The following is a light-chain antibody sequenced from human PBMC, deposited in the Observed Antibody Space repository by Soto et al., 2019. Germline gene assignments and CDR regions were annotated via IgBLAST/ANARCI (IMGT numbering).Light chain of an antibody. CDR2: GTS. J-gene: IGKJ1*01. CDR1: QSVGSNY. V-gene: IGKV3-20*01. Sequence: EIVLTQSPGTLSLSPGDRATLSCRASQSVGSNYLGWYQQKPGQTPRLLIYGTSNMATGIPDRFSGSGSGTEFTLTISRLEPEDFAVYYCQQYSNSPPWTFGQGTKVEIK. CDR3: QQYSNSPPWT.